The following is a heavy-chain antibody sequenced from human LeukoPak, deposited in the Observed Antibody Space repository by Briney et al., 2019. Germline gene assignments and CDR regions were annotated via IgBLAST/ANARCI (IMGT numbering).Heavy chain of an antibody. D-gene: IGHD2-8*01. J-gene: IGHJ4*02. V-gene: IGHV4-34*01. Sequence: KTSETLSLTCAVYGGSFSGYYWSWIRQPPGKGLEWIGEINHSGSTNYNPSLKSRVTISVDTSKNQFSLKLSSVTAADTAVYYCARVGTNGWDYWGQGTLVTVSS. CDR3: ARVGTNGWDY. CDR2: INHSGST. CDR1: GGSFSGYY.